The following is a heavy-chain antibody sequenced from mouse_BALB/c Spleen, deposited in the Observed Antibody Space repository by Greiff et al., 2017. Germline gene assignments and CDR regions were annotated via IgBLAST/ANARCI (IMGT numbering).Heavy chain of an antibody. CDR1: GYAFTNYL. V-gene: IGHV1-54*01. Sequence: VQRVESGAELVRPGTSVKVSCKASGYAFTNYLIEWVKQRPGQGLEWIGVINPGSGGTNYNEKFKGKATLTADKSSSTAYMQLSSLTSDDSAVYFCARPSSSTAPWFAYWGQGTLVTVSA. J-gene: IGHJ3*01. CDR3: ARPSSSTAPWFAY. CDR2: INPGSGGT. D-gene: IGHD1-2*01.